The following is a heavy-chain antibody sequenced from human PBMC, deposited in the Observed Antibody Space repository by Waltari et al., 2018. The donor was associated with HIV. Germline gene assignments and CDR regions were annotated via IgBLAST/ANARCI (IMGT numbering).Heavy chain of an antibody. D-gene: IGHD3-10*02. CDR1: GFSISRYW. CDR2: MNEDGNRI. CDR3: IRDMFGEYDY. J-gene: IGHJ4*02. Sequence: EVQLEESGGASVQPGGSLQLSCAASGFSISRYWMHWVRQTPGKGLVWVSRMNEDGNRIDYAGSVRGRFTISRDSAKNTLFLQMNSLRDEDTAMYYCIRDMFGEYDYWGQGALVTVSS. V-gene: IGHV3-74*01.